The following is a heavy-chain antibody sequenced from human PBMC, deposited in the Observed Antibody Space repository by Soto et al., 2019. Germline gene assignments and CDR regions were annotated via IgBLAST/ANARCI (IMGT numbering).Heavy chain of an antibody. CDR2: IYYSGST. D-gene: IGHD2-2*01. Sequence: SETLSLTCTVSGGSISSYYWSWIRQPPGKGLEWIGYIYYSGSTNYNPSLKSRVTISVDTSKNQFSLKLGSVTAADTAVYYCARGSTSWDYYYYMDVWGKGTTVTVSS. J-gene: IGHJ6*03. CDR3: ARGSTSWDYYYYMDV. CDR1: GGSISSYY. V-gene: IGHV4-59*08.